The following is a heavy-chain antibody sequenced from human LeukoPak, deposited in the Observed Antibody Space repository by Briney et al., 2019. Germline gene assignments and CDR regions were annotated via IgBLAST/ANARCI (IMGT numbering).Heavy chain of an antibody. D-gene: IGHD5-24*01. Sequence: ASVKVSCKASGYTFTSYDISWVRQAPGQGLEWMGWINPNSGGSNYAQKFQGRVTMTSDTSINTAYMELSRLISDDTAVYYCAGDGYNSRRFFDYWGQGTLVTVSS. CDR2: INPNSGGS. CDR3: AGDGYNSRRFFDY. J-gene: IGHJ4*02. CDR1: GYTFTSYD. V-gene: IGHV1-2*02.